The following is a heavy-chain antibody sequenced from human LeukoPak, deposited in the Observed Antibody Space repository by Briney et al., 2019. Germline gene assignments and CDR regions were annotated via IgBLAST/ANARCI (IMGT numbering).Heavy chain of an antibody. V-gene: IGHV1-69*04. J-gene: IGHJ6*02. Sequence: SVKVSCKASGGTFSSYAISWVRQAPGQGLEWMGRIIPILGIANYAQKFQGRVTITADKSTSTAYMELSSLRSEDTAVCYCAIRGYSGYDPIYYYYGMDVWGQGTTVTVSS. D-gene: IGHD5-12*01. CDR2: IIPILGIA. CDR1: GGTFSSYA. CDR3: AIRGYSGYDPIYYYYGMDV.